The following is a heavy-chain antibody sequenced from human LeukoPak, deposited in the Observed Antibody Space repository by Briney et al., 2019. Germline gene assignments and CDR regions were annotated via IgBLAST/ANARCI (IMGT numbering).Heavy chain of an antibody. CDR1: GGPFSGYY. CDR2: INHSGST. CDR3: ARGIAVAAYNWFDP. Sequence: SETLSLTCAVYGGPFSGYYWSWIRQPPGKGLEWIGEINHSGSTNYNPSLKSRVTISVDTSKNQFSLKLSSVTAADTAVYYCARGIAVAAYNWFDPWGQGTLVTVSS. J-gene: IGHJ5*02. V-gene: IGHV4-34*01. D-gene: IGHD6-19*01.